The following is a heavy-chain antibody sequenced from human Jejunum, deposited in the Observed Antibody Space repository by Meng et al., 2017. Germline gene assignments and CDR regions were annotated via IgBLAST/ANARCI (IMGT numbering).Heavy chain of an antibody. Sequence: QLQLQASVPGLMKPSEALAVTCTVSGGPISSRSDYWVWIRQYPGKGLEWIGQVYYDGKSYYNPSLKSRVTMSVETTRSQFSLNMNTVTDADTAVYYCARASYSYDSWFDPWGQGTLVTVSS. CDR1: GGPISSRSDY. V-gene: IGHV4-39*01. CDR3: ARASYSYDSWFDP. J-gene: IGHJ5*02. D-gene: IGHD5-18*01. CDR2: VYYDGKS.